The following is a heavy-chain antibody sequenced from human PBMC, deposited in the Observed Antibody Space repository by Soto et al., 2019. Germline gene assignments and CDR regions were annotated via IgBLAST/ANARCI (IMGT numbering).Heavy chain of an antibody. Sequence: QVQLQQWGAGLLKPSETLSLTCTVYGASFAGSYWTWLRQSPGKGLEWIGEVSHSGIAKYNPSLGSRFTSSLATSNNKSSRALTSVTAADTAVYYCARYGGSSIWYFDIWGRGTLVSVSS. V-gene: IGHV4-34*01. D-gene: IGHD1-26*01. CDR3: ARYGGSSIWYFDI. CDR1: GASFAGSY. CDR2: VSHSGIA. J-gene: IGHJ2*01.